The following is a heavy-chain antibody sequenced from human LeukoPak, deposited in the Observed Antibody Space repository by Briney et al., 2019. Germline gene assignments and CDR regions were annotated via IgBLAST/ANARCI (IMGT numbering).Heavy chain of an antibody. V-gene: IGHV3-30*18. CDR2: ISYDGSNK. D-gene: IGHD6-19*01. Sequence: HPGGSLRLPCAASGFTFSSYGMHWVRQAPGKGLEWVAVISYDGSNKYYADSVKGRFTISRDNSKNTLYLQMNSLRAEDTAVYYCAKGQWLALDYWGQGTLVTVSS. CDR3: AKGQWLALDY. J-gene: IGHJ4*02. CDR1: GFTFSSYG.